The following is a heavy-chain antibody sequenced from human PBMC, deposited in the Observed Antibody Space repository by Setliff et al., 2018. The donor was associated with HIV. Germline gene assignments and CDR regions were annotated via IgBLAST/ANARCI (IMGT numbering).Heavy chain of an antibody. V-gene: IGHV3-21*01. D-gene: IGHD6-13*01. J-gene: IGHJ5*02. CDR2: ISSSSSYI. CDR1: GFTFSSYS. Sequence: GSLRLSCAASGFTFSSYSMNWVRQAPGKGLEWVSSISSSSSYIYYADSVKGRFTISRDNSKSTVYLQMSSLRVEDTALYYCAKADDGAAAGPAPWGQGTLVTVSS. CDR3: AKADDGAAAGPAP.